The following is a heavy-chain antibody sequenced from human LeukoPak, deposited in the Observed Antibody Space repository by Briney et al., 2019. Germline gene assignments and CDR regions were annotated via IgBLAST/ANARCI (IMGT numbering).Heavy chain of an antibody. D-gene: IGHD3-3*01. Sequence: GESLKISCKGYGYSFNNYWIGWVRQMPGKGLEWMGIIYPSDSDTRYSPSFQGQVTISAATSINTAYVQWSSLKASDTAMYYCAGGANYDLWTGYFNYWGQGTLVTVSS. CDR1: GYSFNNYW. V-gene: IGHV5-51*01. CDR2: IYPSDSDT. CDR3: AGGANYDLWTGYFNY. J-gene: IGHJ4*02.